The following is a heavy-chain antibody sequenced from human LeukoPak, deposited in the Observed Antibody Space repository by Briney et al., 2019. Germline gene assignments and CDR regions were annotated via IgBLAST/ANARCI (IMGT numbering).Heavy chain of an antibody. V-gene: IGHV3-7*01. CDR2: IKQDGSEK. CDR1: GFTFSSYW. D-gene: IGHD6-19*01. J-gene: IGHJ4*02. CDR3: ARSVSGQWLPWAFDY. Sequence: PGGSLRLSCAASGFTFSSYWMSWVRQAPGKGLEWVANIKQDGSEKYYVDSVKGRFTISRDNAKNSLYLQMNSLRAEDTAVYYCARSVSGQWLPWAFDYWGRGTLVTVSS.